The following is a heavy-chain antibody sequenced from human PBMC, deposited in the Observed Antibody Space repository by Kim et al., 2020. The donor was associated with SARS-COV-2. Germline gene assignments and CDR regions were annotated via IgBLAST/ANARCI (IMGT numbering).Heavy chain of an antibody. V-gene: IGHV4-59*01. Sequence: SETLSLTCTVSGGSISSYYWSWIRQPPGKGLECIGYIYYSGGTNYNPSLKSRVTISVDTSKNQFSLKLSSVTAADTAVYYCAGYCSGGSCYRLPGGTLAFDIWGQGKLVTVSS. CDR1: GGSISSYY. D-gene: IGHD2-15*01. J-gene: IGHJ3*02. CDR2: IYYSGGT. CDR3: AGYCSGGSCYRLPGGTLAFDI.